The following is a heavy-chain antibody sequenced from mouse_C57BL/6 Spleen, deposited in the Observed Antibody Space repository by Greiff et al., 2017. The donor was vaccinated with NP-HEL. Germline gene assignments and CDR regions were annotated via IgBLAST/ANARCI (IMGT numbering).Heavy chain of an antibody. CDR1: GFTFSSYG. CDR2: ISSGGSYT. Sequence: VQLQESGGDLVKPGGSLKLSCAASGFTFSSYGMSWVRQTPDKRLEWVATISSGGSYTYYPDSVKGRFTICRYKAKNTLYLQMSSLKSEDTAMYYCARHGTAYYFDYWGQGTTLTVSS. V-gene: IGHV5-6*01. J-gene: IGHJ2*01. CDR3: ARHGTAYYFDY. D-gene: IGHD4-1*01.